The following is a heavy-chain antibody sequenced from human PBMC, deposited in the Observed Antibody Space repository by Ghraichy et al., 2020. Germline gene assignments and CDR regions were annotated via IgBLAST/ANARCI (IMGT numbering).Heavy chain of an antibody. CDR3: ARAGSGSHYYYYYMDV. V-gene: IGHV4-59*01. Sequence: SETLSLTCTVSGGSISSYYWSWIRQPPGKGLEWIGYIYYSGSTNYNPSLKSRVTISVDTSKNQFSLKLSSVTAADTAVYYCARAGSGSHYYYYYMDVWGKGTTVTVSS. D-gene: IGHD1-26*01. J-gene: IGHJ6*03. CDR1: GGSISSYY. CDR2: IYYSGST.